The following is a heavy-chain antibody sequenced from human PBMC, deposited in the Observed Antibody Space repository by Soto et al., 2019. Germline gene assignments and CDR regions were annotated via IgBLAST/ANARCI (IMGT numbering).Heavy chain of an antibody. CDR2: ISYDGNNK. CDR1: GFTFSSFT. CDR3: ARSIAVAGTPEFDY. V-gene: IGHV3-30*04. J-gene: IGHJ4*02. D-gene: IGHD6-19*01. Sequence: QVQLVESGGGVVQPGRSLRLSCAASGFTFSSFTMHWVRQAPGKGLEWVALISYDGNNKFHADSVKGRFTISRDNSKNTLYLQVNSRKTEDSAVYYCARSIAVAGTPEFDYWGQGTLVTVSS.